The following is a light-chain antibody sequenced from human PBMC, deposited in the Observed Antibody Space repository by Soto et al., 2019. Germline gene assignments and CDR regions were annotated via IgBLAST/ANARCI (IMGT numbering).Light chain of an antibody. Sequence: MTQSASSLAASVGYRVTITCRASQDISTSLAWYQQKPGQAPRLLIYGASTRATGIPARFSGSGSGTEFTLTVSSLQSEDFAVYFCQQYNIWPQTFGQGTKVDIK. CDR2: GAS. V-gene: IGKV3-15*01. CDR3: QQYNIWPQT. CDR1: QDISTS. J-gene: IGKJ1*01.